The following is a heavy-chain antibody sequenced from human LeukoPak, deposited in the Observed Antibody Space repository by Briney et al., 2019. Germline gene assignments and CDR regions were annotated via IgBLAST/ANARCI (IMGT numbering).Heavy chain of an antibody. CDR3: ARDFEGSSGLFDY. J-gene: IGHJ4*02. Sequence: ASGTLSLTCAVSGGSISSSNWWSWVRQPPGKGLEWIGEFYHSGSTNYNPSLKSRVTISVDKSKNQFSLKLSSVTAADTAVYYCARDFEGSSGLFDYWGQGTLVTVSS. D-gene: IGHD6-19*01. V-gene: IGHV4-4*02. CDR1: GGSISSSNW. CDR2: FYHSGST.